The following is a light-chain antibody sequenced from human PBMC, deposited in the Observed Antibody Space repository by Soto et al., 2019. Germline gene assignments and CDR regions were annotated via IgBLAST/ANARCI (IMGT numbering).Light chain of an antibody. Sequence: IQMTQSPSSLSASVGDRVTITCRASQGISNYLAWYQQKPGKVPKLVIYAASTFQSGVPSRFCGSGSGRDFTLTISTLQPEDVATDYCHKYNSPPWTSGQGTKVEIK. J-gene: IGKJ1*01. CDR2: AAS. V-gene: IGKV1-27*01. CDR3: HKYNSPPWT. CDR1: QGISNY.